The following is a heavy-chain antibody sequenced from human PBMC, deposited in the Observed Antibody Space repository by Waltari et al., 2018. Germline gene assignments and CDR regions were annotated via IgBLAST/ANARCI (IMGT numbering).Heavy chain of an antibody. Sequence: QITLKESGPTLVKPTQTLTLTCTFFGFSIATGVEAVGWIRQPPGKALEWLAIIYWTDEERYSPSLRSRLTITKDNTRNQVVLTVTNMDPVDTATYFCAHYKARDAFDIWGPGTMVTISS. D-gene: IGHD1-20*01. J-gene: IGHJ3*02. CDR2: IYWTDEE. CDR3: AHYKARDAFDI. CDR1: GFSIATGVEA. V-gene: IGHV2-5*01.